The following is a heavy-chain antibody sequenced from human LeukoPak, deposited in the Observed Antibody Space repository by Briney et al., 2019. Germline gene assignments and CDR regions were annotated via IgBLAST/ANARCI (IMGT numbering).Heavy chain of an antibody. V-gene: IGHV4-59*08. CDR1: GGSISNYY. J-gene: IGHJ4*02. CDR2: IYYCGSI. D-gene: IGHD3-10*01. Sequence: PSETLSLTCTVSGGSISNYYWSWIRQPPGKGLEWVGYIYYCGSINYKHSLKSRVTISVDTSKNQFSLKLNSVTAADTAVYYCARRAYGSGSFNRYYFDYWGQGTLVAVSS. CDR3: ARRAYGSGSFNRYYFDY.